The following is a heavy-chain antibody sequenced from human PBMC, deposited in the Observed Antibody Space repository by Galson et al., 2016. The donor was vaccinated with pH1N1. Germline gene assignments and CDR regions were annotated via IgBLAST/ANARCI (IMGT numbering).Heavy chain of an antibody. CDR1: GFSFSGYA. D-gene: IGHD3-22*01. Sequence: SLRLSCAASGFSFSGYAMHWVRQPPGKGLEWVAMISFDGTIKYSADSVKGRFTISRDNSKKTLYLQMSSLRFEDTAMYYCAKDSPMIDYYFEYWGQGTRVTVS. J-gene: IGHJ4*02. CDR2: ISFDGTIK. CDR3: AKDSPMIDYYFEY. V-gene: IGHV3-30*18.